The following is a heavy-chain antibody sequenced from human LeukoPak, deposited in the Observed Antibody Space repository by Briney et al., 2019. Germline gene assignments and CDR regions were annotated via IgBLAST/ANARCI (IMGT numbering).Heavy chain of an antibody. CDR1: GYTFTTYG. J-gene: IGHJ5*02. V-gene: IGHV1-18*01. CDR2: ISTYNGDT. CDR3: AREWWGYDGLTGDNWFDP. Sequence: ASVKVSCKASGYTFTTYGISWVRQAPGQGLEWMGWISTYNGDTNYAQKFQGRVTMTTDTSTSTAYMELRSLRSDDTAVYYCAREWWGYDGLTGDNWFDPWGQGTLVTVSS. D-gene: IGHD3-9*01.